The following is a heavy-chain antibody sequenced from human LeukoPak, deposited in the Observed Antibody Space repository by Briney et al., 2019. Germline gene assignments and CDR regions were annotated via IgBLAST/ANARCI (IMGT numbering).Heavy chain of an antibody. J-gene: IGHJ4*02. Sequence: PSETLSLTCTVSGGSISSYYWSWIRQPPGKGLEWIGYIYYSGSTNYNPSLKSRVTISVDTSKNQFSLKQSSVTAADTAVYYCARLQSGNYYDSSGYNDYWGQGTLVTVSS. CDR1: GGSISSYY. V-gene: IGHV4-59*08. CDR2: IYYSGST. D-gene: IGHD3-22*01. CDR3: ARLQSGNYYDSSGYNDY.